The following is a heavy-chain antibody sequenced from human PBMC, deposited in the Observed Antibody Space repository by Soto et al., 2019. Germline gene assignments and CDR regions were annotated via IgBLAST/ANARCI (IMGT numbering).Heavy chain of an antibody. CDR2: ISYAVST. CDR1: GGSINSSDYY. D-gene: IGHD5-12*01. Sequence: SETLSLTCTVSGGSINSSDYYWGWIRQPPVKGLEYIGSISYAVSTYYNPSLKSRASMSIDTSKNLFSLRLRSLTAADTAVYFCARVKATLYRHYYFDYWGQGTPVNVSS. CDR3: ARVKATLYRHYYFDY. V-gene: IGHV4-39*07. J-gene: IGHJ4*02.